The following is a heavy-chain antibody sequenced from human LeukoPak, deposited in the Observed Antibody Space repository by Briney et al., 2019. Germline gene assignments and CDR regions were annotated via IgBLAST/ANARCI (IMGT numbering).Heavy chain of an antibody. D-gene: IGHD5-18*01. CDR1: GYTFTSYD. J-gene: IGHJ4*02. CDR2: MNPNSGNT. CDR3: ARVDTAMVSPDY. V-gene: IGHV1-8*01. Sequence: ASVKVSCKASGYTFTSYDINWVRQATGQGLEWMGWMNPNSGNTGYAQKFQGRVTMTRNTSISTAYMELSSLRSEDMAVYYCARVDTAMVSPDYWGQGTLVTVSS.